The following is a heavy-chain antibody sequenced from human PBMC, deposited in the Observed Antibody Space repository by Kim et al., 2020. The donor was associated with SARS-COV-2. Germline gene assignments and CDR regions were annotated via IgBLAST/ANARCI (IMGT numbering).Heavy chain of an antibody. D-gene: IGHD2-2*01. V-gene: IGHV3-21*01. CDR2: I. Sequence: IYYADSVKGRFTISRDNAKNSLYLQMSSLRAEDTAVYYCARDLVVVPAGRWGQGTLVTVSS. J-gene: IGHJ4*02. CDR3: ARDLVVVPAGR.